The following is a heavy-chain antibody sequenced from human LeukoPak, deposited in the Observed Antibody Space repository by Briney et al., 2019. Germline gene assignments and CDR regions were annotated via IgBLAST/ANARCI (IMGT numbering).Heavy chain of an antibody. V-gene: IGHV4-39*07. CDR2: IYYSGST. J-gene: IGHJ4*02. Sequence: SETLSLTCTVSGGSINSDNYYWGWIRQPPGKGLEWVGSIYYSGSTYYNPSLKSRVTISVDTSKNQFSLKLSSVTAADTAVYYCARDLWFGELLYFDYWGQGTLVTVSS. CDR3: ARDLWFGELLYFDY. D-gene: IGHD3-10*01. CDR1: GGSINSDNYY.